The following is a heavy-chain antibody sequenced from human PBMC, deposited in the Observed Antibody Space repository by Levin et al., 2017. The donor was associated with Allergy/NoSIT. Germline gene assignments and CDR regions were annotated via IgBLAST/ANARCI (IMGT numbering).Heavy chain of an antibody. V-gene: IGHV3-72*01. CDR2: IRNKPGGYTT. D-gene: IGHD1-26*01. J-gene: IGHJ4*02. CDR3: TTDHSGSPDY. Sequence: PGGSLRLSCAGTGFTFSDPYMNWVRQAPGKGLEWVARIRNKPGGYTTEYAASVRGRFTVSRDDSKNSLYLQVNSLKTEDTAVYFCTTDHSGSPDYWGQGTLVTVSS. CDR1: GFTFSDPY.